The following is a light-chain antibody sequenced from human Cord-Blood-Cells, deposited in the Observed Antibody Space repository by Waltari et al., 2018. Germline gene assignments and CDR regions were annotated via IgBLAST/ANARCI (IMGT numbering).Light chain of an antibody. J-gene: IGKJ5*01. V-gene: IGKV3-20*01. CDR2: GAS. CDR3: QQYGSSPR. Sequence: EIVLTQSPGTLSLSPGERATLSCRASQSVSSSYLAWYQQKPGQAPRLLIYGASSRATGIPYRFSGSGSGTDFTLTISRLEPEDFAVYYCQQYGSSPRFGQGTRLEIK. CDR1: QSVSSSY.